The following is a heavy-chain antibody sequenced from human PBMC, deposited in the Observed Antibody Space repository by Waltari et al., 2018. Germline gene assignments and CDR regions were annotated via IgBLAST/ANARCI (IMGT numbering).Heavy chain of an antibody. D-gene: IGHD6-13*01. CDR3: ARGGLYGQQLLESAFEI. CDR1: GGSFSTYA. J-gene: IGHJ3*02. Sequence: QVQLVQSGAEVKKPGSSVKVSCKASGGSFSTYAITWVRQAPGQGLEWRGGIIPMFETANYAQKLQERVTITTDGSMTTADMELSSLTSEDTAVYYCARGGLYGQQLLESAFEIWGQGTKVTVAS. CDR2: IIPMFETA. V-gene: IGHV1-69*05.